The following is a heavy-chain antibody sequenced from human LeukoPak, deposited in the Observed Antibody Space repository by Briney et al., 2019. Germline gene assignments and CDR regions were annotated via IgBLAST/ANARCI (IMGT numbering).Heavy chain of an antibody. CDR1: GYTFTGYC. J-gene: IGHJ5*02. CDR2: INPNSGGT. Sequence: GASVKVSCKASGYTFTGYCMHWVRQAPGQGLERMGWINPNSGGTNYAQKFQGRVTMTRDTSISTAYMELSRLRSDDTAVYYCARSGTTGTTGGWFDPWGQGTLVTVSS. D-gene: IGHD1-1*01. V-gene: IGHV1-2*02. CDR3: ARSGTTGTTGGWFDP.